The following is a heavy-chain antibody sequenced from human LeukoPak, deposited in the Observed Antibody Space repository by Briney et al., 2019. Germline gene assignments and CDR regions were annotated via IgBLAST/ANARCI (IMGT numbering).Heavy chain of an antibody. D-gene: IGHD2-15*01. CDR1: GYTFTSYD. J-gene: IGHJ4*02. CDR2: MNPNSGNT. CDR3: ARGAGRVYCSGGSCLFY. V-gene: IGHV1-8*01. Sequence: ASVKVSCKASGYTFTSYDINWVRQATGQGLEWMGWMNPNSGNTGYAQTFQGRVTMARNTSISTAYMELSSLRSEDTAVYYCARGAGRVYCSGGSCLFYWGQGTLVTVSS.